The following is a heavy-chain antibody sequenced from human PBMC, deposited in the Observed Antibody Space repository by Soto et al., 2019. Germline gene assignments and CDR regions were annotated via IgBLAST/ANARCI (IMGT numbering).Heavy chain of an antibody. CDR3: ARGAGDFSGPDSFDI. J-gene: IGHJ3*02. D-gene: IGHD3-10*01. Sequence: QVQLQESGPRLVKSSEALSLVCSVSGDSIIRSFWGWVRQSPGKGLQYIGYISDSGVTDYDPSLMGQVTSSVDKSKNEFSLKLTSVTAADTAVYYCARGAGDFSGPDSFDIWGQGTMVTVSS. CDR2: ISDSGVT. V-gene: IGHV4-59*01. CDR1: GDSIIRSF.